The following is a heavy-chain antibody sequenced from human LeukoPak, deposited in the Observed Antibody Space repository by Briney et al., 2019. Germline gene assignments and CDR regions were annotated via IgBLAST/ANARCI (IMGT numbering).Heavy chain of an antibody. Sequence: ASVKVSCKASGYTFSSYGINWVRQAPGQGLEWMGWISGYNGNTNYAQKLQGRVTMTTDTSTSTAYMELRSLRSDDTAVYYCARDQYYDSKGWFDPWGQGTLVTVPS. D-gene: IGHD3-22*01. CDR3: ARDQYYDSKGWFDP. CDR1: GYTFSSYG. CDR2: ISGYNGNT. J-gene: IGHJ5*02. V-gene: IGHV1-18*01.